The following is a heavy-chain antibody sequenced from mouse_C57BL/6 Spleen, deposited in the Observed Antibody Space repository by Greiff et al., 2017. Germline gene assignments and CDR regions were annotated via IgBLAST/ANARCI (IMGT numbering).Heavy chain of an antibody. CDR2: IDPSDSYT. Sequence: QVQLQQPGAELVKPGASVKLSCKASGYTFTSYWMQWVKQRPGQGLEWIGEIDPSDSYTNYNQKFKGKATLTVDTSSSTAYMQLSSLTSEDSAVYYCARWGITTHYYARDYWGQGTSVTVSS. CDR1: GYTFTSYW. CDR3: ARWGITTHYYARDY. D-gene: IGHD2-4*01. V-gene: IGHV1-50*01. J-gene: IGHJ4*01.